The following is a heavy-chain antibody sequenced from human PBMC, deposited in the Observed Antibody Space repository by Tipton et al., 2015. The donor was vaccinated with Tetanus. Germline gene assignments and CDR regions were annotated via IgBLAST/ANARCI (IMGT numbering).Heavy chain of an antibody. J-gene: IGHJ4*02. CDR1: GASISSGGYY. CDR3: AREGAIAYSSSWYSFDY. D-gene: IGHD6-13*01. Sequence: TLSLTCTVSGASISSGGYYWGWIRQHPGKGLEWIGHISYNGRASYNPSLKSRPTISLDTSKKQFSLRLSSVTAAVTAVYYCAREGAIAYSSSWYSFDYWGQGTLVTVSS. V-gene: IGHV4-31*03. CDR2: ISYNGRA.